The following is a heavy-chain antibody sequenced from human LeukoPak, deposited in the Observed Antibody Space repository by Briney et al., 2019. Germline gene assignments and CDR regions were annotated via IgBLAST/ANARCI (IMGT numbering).Heavy chain of an antibody. CDR1: GFTFSSYA. CDR3: ACLCVTMIVVVTDYMDV. CDR2: ISGSGGST. J-gene: IGHJ6*03. V-gene: IGHV3-23*01. D-gene: IGHD3-22*01. Sequence: GGSLRLSCAASGFTFSSYAMSWVRQAPGKGLEWVSAISGSGGSTYYANSVKGRFTISRDNSKNTLYLQMNSLRAEDTAVYCCACLCVTMIVVVTDYMDVWGKGTTVTVSS.